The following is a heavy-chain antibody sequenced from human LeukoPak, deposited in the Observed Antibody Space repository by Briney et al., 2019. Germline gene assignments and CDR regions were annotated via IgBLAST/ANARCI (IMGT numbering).Heavy chain of an antibody. V-gene: IGHV1-69*13. Sequence: SVKVSCKASGGTFSNYAFNWVRQAPGQGLEWMGGIIPLFGTANYAQKFQDRVTITADESTSTAYMELSSLRSDDTAVYYCARPPGLPAAPEGKYFHDWGQGTLVTVSS. CDR2: IIPLFGTA. D-gene: IGHD1-14*01. J-gene: IGHJ1*01. CDR3: ARPPGLPAAPEGKYFHD. CDR1: GGTFSNYA.